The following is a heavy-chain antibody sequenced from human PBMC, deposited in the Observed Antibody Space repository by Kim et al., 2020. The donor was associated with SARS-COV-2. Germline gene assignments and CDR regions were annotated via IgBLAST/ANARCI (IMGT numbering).Heavy chain of an antibody. CDR3: ARDSSGWTTSFGMDV. J-gene: IGHJ6*02. D-gene: IGHD4-4*01. Sequence: SETLSLTCTVSGGSISSYYWSWIRQPPGKGLEWIGYIYYSGSTNYNPSLKSRVTISVDTSKNQFSLKLSSVTAADTAVYYCARDSSGWTTSFGMDVWGQGTTVTVSS. CDR1: GGSISSYY. CDR2: IYYSGST. V-gene: IGHV4-59*13.